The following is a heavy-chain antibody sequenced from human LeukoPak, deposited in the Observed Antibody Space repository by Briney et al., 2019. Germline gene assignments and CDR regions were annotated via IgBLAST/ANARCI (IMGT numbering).Heavy chain of an antibody. CDR2: ISGDGDTI. J-gene: IGHJ4*02. V-gene: IGHV3-48*03. Sequence: GGSLRLSCAASGFTFSSYEMNWVRQAPGKGLEWVAYISGDGDTIFYTDSVKGRFTISRDNAESSLFLQMNSLRAEDSAIYYCARGWFDNWGQGTLVTVSS. CDR3: ARGWFDN. CDR1: GFTFSSYE.